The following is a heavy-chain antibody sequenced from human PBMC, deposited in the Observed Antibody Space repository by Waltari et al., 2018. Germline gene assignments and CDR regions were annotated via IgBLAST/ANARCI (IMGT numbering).Heavy chain of an antibody. D-gene: IGHD5-18*01. Sequence: QVQLQASGPGLVKPSETLSLTCTVSGGSISSYSWSWIRQPPGKGLEWIGYIYYSGSTNYNPSLKSRVTISVDTSKNQFSLKLSSVTAADTAVYYCARDADTAMVFDAFDIWGQGTMVTVSS. V-gene: IGHV4-59*01. J-gene: IGHJ3*02. CDR3: ARDADTAMVFDAFDI. CDR2: IYYSGST. CDR1: GGSISSYS.